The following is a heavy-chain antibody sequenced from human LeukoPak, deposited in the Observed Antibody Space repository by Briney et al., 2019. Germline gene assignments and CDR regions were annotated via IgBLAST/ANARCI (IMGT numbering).Heavy chain of an antibody. Sequence: SETLSLTCTVSGGSISSSSYYWGWIRQPPGKGLGWIGSIYYSGSTYYNPSLKSRVTISVDTSKNQFSLKLSSVTAADTAVYYCASGYYGSGSYLLNWFDPWGQGTLVTVSS. CDR3: ASGYYGSGSYLLNWFDP. CDR1: GGSISSSSYY. D-gene: IGHD3-10*01. V-gene: IGHV4-39*01. CDR2: IYYSGST. J-gene: IGHJ5*02.